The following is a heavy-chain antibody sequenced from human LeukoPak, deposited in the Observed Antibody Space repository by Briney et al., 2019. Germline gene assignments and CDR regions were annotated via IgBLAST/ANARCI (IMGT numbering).Heavy chain of an antibody. CDR2: IYSSGYT. CDR1: SGAIRSHY. J-gene: IGHJ4*02. D-gene: IGHD1/OR15-1a*01. Sequence: SETLSLTCPVSSGAIRSHYWNWIRQPAGKGLEWIGRIYSSGYTNDNPSLKSRITMSVDMSKNQFSLRLNSVTAADTAVYYCARGEHSVDSWGQGMLVTVSS. V-gene: IGHV4-4*07. CDR3: ARGEHSVDS.